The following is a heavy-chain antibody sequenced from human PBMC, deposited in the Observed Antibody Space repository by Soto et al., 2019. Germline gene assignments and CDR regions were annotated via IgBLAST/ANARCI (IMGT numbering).Heavy chain of an antibody. J-gene: IGHJ6*03. CDR1: GFTFSSYS. CDR3: AGGYSSSSGSYYYYYMDV. CDR2: ISSSSSYI. Sequence: GGSLRLSCAASGFTFSSYSMNWVRQAPGKGLEWVSSISSSSSYIYYADSVKGRFSVSRDNAKNSLYLQMNSLRVEDTAVYYFAGGYSSSSGSYYYYYMDVWGKGTTVTVSS. D-gene: IGHD6-6*01. V-gene: IGHV3-21*01.